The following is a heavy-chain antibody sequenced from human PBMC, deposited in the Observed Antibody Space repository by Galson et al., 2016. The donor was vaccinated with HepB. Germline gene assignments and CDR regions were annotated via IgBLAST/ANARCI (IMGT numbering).Heavy chain of an antibody. J-gene: IGHJ6*02. V-gene: IGHV3-11*06. Sequence: SLRLSCAASGFTFSDYYMSWIRQAPGKGPEWVSYISSSGSYTNHADSVKGRFTISRDNAKNSLYLQMNSLRAEDTAVYYCARLLRYYHGMDVWGQGTTVTVSS. D-gene: IGHD1-26*01. CDR2: ISSSGSYT. CDR1: GFTFSDYY. CDR3: ARLLRYYHGMDV.